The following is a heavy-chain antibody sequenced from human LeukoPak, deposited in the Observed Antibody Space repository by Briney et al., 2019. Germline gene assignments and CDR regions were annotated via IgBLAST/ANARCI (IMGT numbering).Heavy chain of an antibody. D-gene: IGHD3-22*01. CDR1: GGSISSYY. CDR2: IYTSGST. Sequence: SETLSLTCAVSGGSISSYYWSWIRQPPGKGLEWIGYIYTSGSTNYNPSLKSRVTISVDTSKNQFSLKLSSVTAADTAVYYCARGDSSYDSSGYPDAFDIWGQGTMVTVSS. CDR3: ARGDSSYDSSGYPDAFDI. V-gene: IGHV4-4*09. J-gene: IGHJ3*02.